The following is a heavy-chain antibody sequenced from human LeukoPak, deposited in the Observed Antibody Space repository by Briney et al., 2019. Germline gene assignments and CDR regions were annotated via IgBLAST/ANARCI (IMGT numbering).Heavy chain of an antibody. V-gene: IGHV4-39*01. D-gene: IGHD3-16*01. Sequence: SETLSLTCTVSGGSISSASSYWGWIRQPQGKGLEWIGNIYYSGSAYYNPSLKSRVTISVDTSKNQFSLKLRPVTAADTAVYYCARRLDGGFDYWGQGTLVTVSS. CDR3: ARRLDGGFDY. CDR1: GGSISSASSY. CDR2: IYYSGSA. J-gene: IGHJ4*02.